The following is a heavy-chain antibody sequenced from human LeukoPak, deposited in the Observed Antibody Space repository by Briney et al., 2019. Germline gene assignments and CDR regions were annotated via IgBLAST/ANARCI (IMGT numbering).Heavy chain of an antibody. Sequence: GESLKISCKGSGYRFTNYWIGWVRQLPGKGLEWMGLIYPGDSDTRYSPSFQGQVTVSADKSISTAYLQWSSLKASDTAMYYCARGPYCSTASCLSPYYYYYMDVWGKGTTVTVSS. J-gene: IGHJ6*03. CDR1: GYRFTNYW. V-gene: IGHV5-51*01. CDR2: IYPGDSDT. CDR3: ARGPYCSTASCLSPYYYYYMDV. D-gene: IGHD2-2*01.